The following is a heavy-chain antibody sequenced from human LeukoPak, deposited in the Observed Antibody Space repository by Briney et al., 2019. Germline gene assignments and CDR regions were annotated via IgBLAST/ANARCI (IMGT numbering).Heavy chain of an antibody. Sequence: GGSLRLSCAASGFSFSSYNMNWVRQTPGKGLEWVSSITSSSTYTFYADSVKGRFTISRDNSKNTLYLQMNSLRAEDTAVYYCAKDYGVLRNWNDAYDYWGQGTLVTVSS. CDR1: GFSFSSYN. D-gene: IGHD1-20*01. CDR3: AKDYGVLRNWNDAYDY. CDR2: ITSSSTYT. J-gene: IGHJ4*02. V-gene: IGHV3-21*04.